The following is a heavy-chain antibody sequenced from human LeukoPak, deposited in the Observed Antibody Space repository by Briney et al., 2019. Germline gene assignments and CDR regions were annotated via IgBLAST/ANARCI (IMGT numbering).Heavy chain of an antibody. V-gene: IGHV3-33*01. CDR3: ARDPGADYGDYAFDY. CDR2: IWYDGSNK. D-gene: IGHD4-17*01. CDR1: GFTFSSYG. J-gene: IGHJ4*02. Sequence: PGGSLRLSCAASGFTFSSYGMHWVRQAPGKGLEWVAVIWYDGSNKYYADSVKGRFTISRDNSKNTLYLQMNSLRAEDTAVYYCARDPGADYGDYAFDYWGQGTLVTVSS.